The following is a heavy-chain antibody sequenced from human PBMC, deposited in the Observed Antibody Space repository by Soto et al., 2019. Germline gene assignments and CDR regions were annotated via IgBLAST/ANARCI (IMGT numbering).Heavy chain of an antibody. CDR1: GYKFADYN. J-gene: IGHJ4*02. V-gene: IGHV1-8*02. D-gene: IGHD6-19*01. CDR2: MNSFSGGS. CDR3: ARGSAFQRTGNSDF. Sequence: QVQLVQSGAEVKRPGASVKVSCTTSGYKFADYNMNWVRQANGRGPEWLGYMNSFSGGSDFAPKFQDRLTLTKNTSISTAYLELTNLRDDDTAVYYCARGSAFQRTGNSDFWGQGTPVTVSS.